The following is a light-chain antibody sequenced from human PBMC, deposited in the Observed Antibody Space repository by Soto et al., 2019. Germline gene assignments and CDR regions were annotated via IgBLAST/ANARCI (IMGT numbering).Light chain of an antibody. CDR3: QQTESYPST. V-gene: IGKV1-39*01. J-gene: IGKJ4*01. Sequence: DIQMTQSPSSLSASVGDTVTITCRASQSISNDLYWYQQKPGKAPKLLIYAASTLQGGVPSRFSGSGSGTDFTLTISSLQPEDFATYYCQQTESYPSTFGGGTKVEIK. CDR2: AAS. CDR1: QSISND.